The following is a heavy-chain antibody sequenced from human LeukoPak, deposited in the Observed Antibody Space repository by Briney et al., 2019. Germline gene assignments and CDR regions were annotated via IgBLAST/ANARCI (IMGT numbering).Heavy chain of an antibody. J-gene: IGHJ4*02. Sequence: GGSLRLSCAASGFNFTGYGIHRVRQVPGKGLDWVAVIWYDGKNKHYADSVKGRFTISRDTSKNTVYLQMNSLRAEDTAVYYCARVSESGNSDYWGQGTLVTVSS. CDR3: ARVSESGNSDY. V-gene: IGHV3-33*01. CDR1: GFNFTGYG. CDR2: IWYDGKNK. D-gene: IGHD4-23*01.